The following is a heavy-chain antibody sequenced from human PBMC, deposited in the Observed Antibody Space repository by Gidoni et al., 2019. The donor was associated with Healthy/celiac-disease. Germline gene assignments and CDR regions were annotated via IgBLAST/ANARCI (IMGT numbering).Heavy chain of an antibody. D-gene: IGHD3-9*01. V-gene: IGHV3-23*04. CDR3: AKKSARYFDWLLGDYYYYGMDV. J-gene: IGHJ6*02. CDR2: ISGSGGST. Sequence: EVQLVESGGGLVQPGGSLRLSCAASGFTFSSYAMSWVRQAPGKGLEWVSAISGSGGSTYYADSVKGRFTISRDNSKNTLYLQMNSLRAEDTAVYYCAKKSARYFDWLLGDYYYYGMDVWGQGTTVTVSS. CDR1: GFTFSSYA.